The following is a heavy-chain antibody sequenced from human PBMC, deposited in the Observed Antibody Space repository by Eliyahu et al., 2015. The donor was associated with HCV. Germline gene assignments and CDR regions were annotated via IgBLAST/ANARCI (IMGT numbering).Heavy chain of an antibody. V-gene: IGHV3-43*01. CDR2: ITGDGAST. Sequence: EVQLVESXGVVAQPGGSLRLXCAASGFTFDDYTXHWVRQAPGRGLEWXSLITGDGASTYYADSVKGRFTISRDNNKNSLHLQMNSLRTEDTAXYYCARDAGSGSYYNTPFDCWGQGTLVTVSS. CDR3: ARDAGSGSYYNTPFDC. J-gene: IGHJ4*02. D-gene: IGHD3-10*01. CDR1: GFTFDDYT.